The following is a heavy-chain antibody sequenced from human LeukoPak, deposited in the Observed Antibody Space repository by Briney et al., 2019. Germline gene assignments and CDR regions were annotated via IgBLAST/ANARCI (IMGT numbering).Heavy chain of an antibody. V-gene: IGHV4-30-2*01. CDR3: AKGRGVDTAKYWYFDL. CDR2: IYHSGST. CDR1: GGSISSGGYY. D-gene: IGHD5-18*01. Sequence: PSETLSLTFTVSGGSISSGGYYWSWIRQPPGKGLEWIGYIYHSGSTYYNPSLKSRVTISVDRSKNQFSLKLSSVTAADTAVYYCAKGRGVDTAKYWYFDLWGRGTLVTVSS. J-gene: IGHJ2*01.